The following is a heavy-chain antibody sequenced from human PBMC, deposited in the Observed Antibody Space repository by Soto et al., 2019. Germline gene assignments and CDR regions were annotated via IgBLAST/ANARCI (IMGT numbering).Heavy chain of an antibody. Sequence: GGSLRLSCAASGFTFSSYCMHLVRQAPGKGLECVSVIWYDGSNKNYADSVKGRFTISRDNSKNTLDLQMNSLRAEDTAVYYCARDQQWLVQYYFDYWGQGTLVTVSS. CDR1: GFTFSSYC. J-gene: IGHJ4*02. CDR2: IWYDGSNK. D-gene: IGHD6-19*01. CDR3: ARDQQWLVQYYFDY. V-gene: IGHV3-33*01.